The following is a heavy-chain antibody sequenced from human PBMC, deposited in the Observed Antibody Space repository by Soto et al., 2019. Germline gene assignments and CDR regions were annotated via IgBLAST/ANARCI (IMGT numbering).Heavy chain of an antibody. CDR2: TRNKADSYTT. Sequence: PGGSLRLSCAASGFTFSDHYMDWVRQAPGKGLEWVGRTRNKADSYTTEYAASVKGRFTISRDDSKNSLYLQMNSLKTEDTAVYYCARVSWGYFDWLSNDYWGQGTLVTVSS. D-gene: IGHD3-9*01. CDR3: ARVSWGYFDWLSNDY. V-gene: IGHV3-72*01. CDR1: GFTFSDHY. J-gene: IGHJ4*02.